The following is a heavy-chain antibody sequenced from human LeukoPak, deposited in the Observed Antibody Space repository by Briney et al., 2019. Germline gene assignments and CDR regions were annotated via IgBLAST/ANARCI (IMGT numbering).Heavy chain of an antibody. CDR3: ARDGDIVVVPAAMACYFDY. CDR1: GYTFTSYG. J-gene: IGHJ4*02. Sequence: GASVKVSCKASGYTFTSYGISWVRQAPGQGLEWMGWISAYNGNTNYAQKLQGGGTMTTDTSTSTAYLELRSLRSDDTAVYYCARDGDIVVVPAAMACYFDYWGQGTLVTVSS. D-gene: IGHD2-2*01. CDR2: ISAYNGNT. V-gene: IGHV1-18*01.